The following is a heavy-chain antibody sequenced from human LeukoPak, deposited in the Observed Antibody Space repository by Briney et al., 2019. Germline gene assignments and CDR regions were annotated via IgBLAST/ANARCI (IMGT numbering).Heavy chain of an antibody. D-gene: IGHD5-18*01. J-gene: IGHJ4*02. Sequence: PGGSLRLSCAASGFMFRSYGMHWVRQAPGKGLEWVAVIWYDGSNKYYTDSVKGRFTISRDNSNNTLYLQMNSLRVEDTAVYYCARGHLRGYSYGFGYWGQGSLVTVSS. CDR1: GFMFRSYG. CDR2: IWYDGSNK. V-gene: IGHV3-33*08. CDR3: ARGHLRGYSYGFGY.